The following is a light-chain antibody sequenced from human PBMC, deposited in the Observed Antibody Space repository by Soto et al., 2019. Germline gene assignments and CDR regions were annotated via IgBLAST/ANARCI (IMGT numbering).Light chain of an antibody. CDR1: SSNIGAGYD. V-gene: IGLV1-40*01. J-gene: IGLJ2*01. Sequence: QSVLTQTPSVSGAPGQKITMSCTGSSSNIGAGYDVHWYQQVPGAAPRLLIYADNNRPSGVPDRFSASKSGTSASLAITGLQGEDEANYYCQSYDTSLRGVIFGAGTKVTVL. CDR2: ADN. CDR3: QSYDTSLRGVI.